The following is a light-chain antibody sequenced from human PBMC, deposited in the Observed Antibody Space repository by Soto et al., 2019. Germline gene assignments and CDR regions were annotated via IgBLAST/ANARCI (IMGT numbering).Light chain of an antibody. J-gene: IGKJ2*01. CDR1: QSVSSSS. CDR3: QQYCSSPPT. Sequence: EIVLTQSPGTLSLSPGERATLSCRASQSVSSSSLAWYQQKPGQAPRLLIYGASSRDTGIPDRFSGSGSGTDFTLTISRLEPEDFAVYYCQQYCSSPPTFGHGTKLEIK. CDR2: GAS. V-gene: IGKV3-20*01.